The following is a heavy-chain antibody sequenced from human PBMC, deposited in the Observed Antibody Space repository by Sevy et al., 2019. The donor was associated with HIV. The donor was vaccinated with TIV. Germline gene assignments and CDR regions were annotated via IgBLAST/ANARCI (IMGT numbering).Heavy chain of an antibody. Sequence: ASVKVSCKVSGYTLTELSMHWVRQAPGKGLEWMGSFDPEDGETIYAQKFQGRVTMTEDTFKDTAYMELSSLRSEDAAAYYCATTKDYYDSSGSPFDYWGQGTLVTVSS. CDR2: FDPEDGET. V-gene: IGHV1-24*01. D-gene: IGHD3-22*01. CDR1: GYTLTELS. CDR3: ATTKDYYDSSGSPFDY. J-gene: IGHJ4*02.